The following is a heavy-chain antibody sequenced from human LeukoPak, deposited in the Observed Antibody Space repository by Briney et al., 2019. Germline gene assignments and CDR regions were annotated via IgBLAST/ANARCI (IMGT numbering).Heavy chain of an antibody. CDR1: GFTVSSNY. CDR2: IYSGGST. CDR3: ARDGSDCSSTSCYAPVGMDV. V-gene: IGHV3-53*01. D-gene: IGHD2-2*01. Sequence: GGSLRLSCAASGFTVSSNYMSWVRQAPGKGLEWVSVIYSGGSTYYADSVRGRFTISRDNSKNTLYLQMNSLGAEDTAVYYCARDGSDCSSTSCYAPVGMDVWGQGTTVTVSS. J-gene: IGHJ6*02.